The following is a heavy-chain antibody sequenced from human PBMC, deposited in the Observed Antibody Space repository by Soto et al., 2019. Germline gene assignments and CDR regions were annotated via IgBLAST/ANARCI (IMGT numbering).Heavy chain of an antibody. CDR1: GCSINTYY. D-gene: IGHD6-19*01. Sequence: SETLSLTCTVSGCSINTYYWTWIRQPPGKGLEWIGYIYYSGSTNYNPSLKSRVTISVDRSKNQFSLKLNSVTAADTAVYYCARGGPQWLVQYFDLWGRGTLVTVS. V-gene: IGHV4-59*01. CDR2: IYYSGST. J-gene: IGHJ2*01. CDR3: ARGGPQWLVQYFDL.